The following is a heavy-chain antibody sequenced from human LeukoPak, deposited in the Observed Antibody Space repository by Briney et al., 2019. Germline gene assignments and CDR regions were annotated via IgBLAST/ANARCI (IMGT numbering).Heavy chain of an antibody. J-gene: IGHJ3*02. CDR2: INPNSGGT. CDR1: GYTFTGYY. V-gene: IGHV1-2*02. CDR3: AREKAYCSSTSCYRRRAFDI. Sequence: ASVKVSCKASGYTFTGYYMHWVRQAPGQGLEWMGWINPNSGGTNYAQKFQGRVTMTRDTSISTAYMELSSLRSEDTAVYYCAREKAYCSSTSCYRRRAFDIWGQGTMVTVSS. D-gene: IGHD2-2*02.